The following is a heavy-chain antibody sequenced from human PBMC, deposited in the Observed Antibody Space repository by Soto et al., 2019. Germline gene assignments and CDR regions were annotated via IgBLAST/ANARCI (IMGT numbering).Heavy chain of an antibody. CDR2: ISSSGSTI. D-gene: IGHD3-16*01. CDR3: AREDYDYIWGSQKYYFDY. J-gene: IGHJ4*02. CDR1: GFTFSDYY. V-gene: IGHV3-11*01. Sequence: PGGSLRLSCAASGFTFSDYYMSWIRQAPGKGLEWVSYISSSGSTIYYADSVKGRFTISRDNAKNSLYLQMNSLRAEDTAVYYCAREDYDYIWGSQKYYFDYWGQGTLVTVSS.